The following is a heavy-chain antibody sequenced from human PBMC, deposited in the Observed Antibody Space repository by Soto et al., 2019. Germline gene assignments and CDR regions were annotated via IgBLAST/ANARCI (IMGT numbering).Heavy chain of an antibody. J-gene: IGHJ6*02. CDR1: GGSISSSNW. V-gene: IGHV4-4*02. Sequence: QVQLQESGPGLVKPSGTLSLTCAVSGGSISSSNWWSWVRQPPGKGLEWIGEIYHSGSTNYNPSLKSRVAISVDKSTNQCSLKLSAVTAADTAVYYCARVSGSYSYGMDVWGQGTTVTVSS. CDR3: ARVSGSYSYGMDV. CDR2: IYHSGST. D-gene: IGHD1-26*01.